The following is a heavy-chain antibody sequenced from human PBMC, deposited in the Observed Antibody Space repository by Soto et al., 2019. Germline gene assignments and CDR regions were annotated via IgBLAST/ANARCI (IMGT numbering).Heavy chain of an antibody. V-gene: IGHV1-2*04. CDR3: ARDYYDGSASYGIEF. CDR2: INPKSGGA. J-gene: IGHJ3*01. CDR1: GYTFTGYY. D-gene: IGHD3-16*01. Sequence: ASVKVSCKASGYTFTGYYIHWVRQAPGQGLEWIGWINPKSGGANIAQKFQGWVTMTRDTSISTTYMELSNLRSNDTAVYYCARDYYDGSASYGIEFWGQGTMVTVSS.